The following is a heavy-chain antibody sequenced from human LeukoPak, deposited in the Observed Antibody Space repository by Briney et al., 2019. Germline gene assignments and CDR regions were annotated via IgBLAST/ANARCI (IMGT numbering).Heavy chain of an antibody. V-gene: IGHV3-66*01. CDR3: ARERDGYCGGDCYYYYGMDV. CDR2: IHTGGNT. J-gene: IGHJ6*02. Sequence: PGGSLRLSCTASGFAVSSNYINWVRQAPGKGLEWVSVIHTGGNTNYADSVKGRFTISRDNSKNTVYLQMNSLSAEDTALYYCARERDGYCGGDCYYYYGMDVWGQGTTVTVSS. D-gene: IGHD2-21*02. CDR1: GFAVSSNY.